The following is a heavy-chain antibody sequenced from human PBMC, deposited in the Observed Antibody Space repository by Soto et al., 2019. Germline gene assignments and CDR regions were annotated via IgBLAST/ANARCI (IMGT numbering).Heavy chain of an antibody. J-gene: IGHJ6*02. CDR3: ARWGASYCISTSCYLYGMDV. CDR2: ISAYNGNT. CDR1: GYTFTSYG. D-gene: IGHD2-2*01. Sequence: QVQLVQSGAEVKKPGASVKVSCKASGYTFTSYGISWVRQAPGQGLEWMGWISAYNGNTNYAQKLQGRVTMTTDTSTSTAYMELRSLRSDDTAVYYCARWGASYCISTSCYLYGMDVWGQGTTVTVSS. V-gene: IGHV1-18*01.